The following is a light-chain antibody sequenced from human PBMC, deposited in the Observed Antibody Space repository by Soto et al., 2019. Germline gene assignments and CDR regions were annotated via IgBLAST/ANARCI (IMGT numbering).Light chain of an antibody. CDR3: QQYGSSPRT. Sequence: EIVLTESPGTVSLSPGERATLSWGASQNISSRYLAWYQQKPGQAPRLLISGASSRATGIPDRFSGSGSGTDFTLTISRLEPEDFAVYYCQQYGSSPRTFGQGTTVDIK. CDR1: QNISSRY. CDR2: GAS. J-gene: IGKJ1*01. V-gene: IGKV3-20*01.